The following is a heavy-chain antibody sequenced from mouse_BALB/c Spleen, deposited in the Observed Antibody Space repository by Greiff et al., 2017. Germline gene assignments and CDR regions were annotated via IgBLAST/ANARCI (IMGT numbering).Heavy chain of an antibody. CDR1: GFTFSSYG. V-gene: IGHV5-6-3*01. Sequence: EVKVVESGGGLVQPGGSLKLSCAASGFTFSSYGMSWVRQTPDKRLELVATINSNGGSTYYPDSVKGRFTISRDNAKNTLYLQMSSLKSEDTAMYYCARDQRGNYPYAMDYWGQGTSVTVSS. CDR2: INSNGGST. CDR3: ARDQRGNYPYAMDY. J-gene: IGHJ4*01. D-gene: IGHD2-1*01.